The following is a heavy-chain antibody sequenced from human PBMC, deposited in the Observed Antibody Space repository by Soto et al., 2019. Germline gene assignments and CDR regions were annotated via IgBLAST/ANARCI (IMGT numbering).Heavy chain of an antibody. CDR1: GGYFSGYD. V-gene: IGHV4-34*01. J-gene: IGHJ5*02. D-gene: IGHD6-13*01. CDR3: ARVRVAAAGTEWFGP. Sequence: SEPLSLTCAVYGGYFSGYDWSWIRQPQGKGLEWIGEINHSGSTNYNPSLKSRVTISVDTSKNQFSLKLSSVTAADTAVYHCARVRVAAAGTEWFGPRGQGTLVTVSS. CDR2: INHSGST.